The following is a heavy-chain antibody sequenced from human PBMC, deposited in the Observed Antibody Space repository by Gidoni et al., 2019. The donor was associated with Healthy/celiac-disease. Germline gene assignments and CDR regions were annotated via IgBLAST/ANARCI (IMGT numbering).Heavy chain of an antibody. D-gene: IGHD5-18*01. V-gene: IGHV3-73*01. Sequence: EVQLVESGGGLVQPGGSLKLSCAASGFPFRAPAMPWVRQASGKGLGWVGRIRSKANSYATAYAASVKGRFTISRDDSKNTAYLQMNSLKTEDTAVYYCTVVVYSYGSGWFDPWGQGTLVTVSS. J-gene: IGHJ5*02. CDR3: TVVVYSYGSGWFDP. CDR1: GFPFRAPA. CDR2: IRSKANSYAT.